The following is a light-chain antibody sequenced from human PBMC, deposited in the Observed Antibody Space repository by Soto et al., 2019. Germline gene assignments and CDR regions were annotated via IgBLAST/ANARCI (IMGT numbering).Light chain of an antibody. CDR2: GAS. V-gene: IGKV3-20*01. Sequence: EIVLTQVPGTLSLSLGERATLSCRASQSVSSSYLAWYQQKPGQAPRLPIYGASSRATGIPDRCSGSGSGTDFTLTISTLEPEDFVVYYCQQYGSSPRTLGQGPKV. CDR1: QSVSSSY. CDR3: QQYGSSPRT. J-gene: IGKJ1*01.